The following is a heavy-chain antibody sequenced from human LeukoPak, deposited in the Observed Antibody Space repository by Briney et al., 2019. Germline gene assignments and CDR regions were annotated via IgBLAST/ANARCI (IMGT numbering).Heavy chain of an antibody. J-gene: IGHJ4*02. CDR2: IYTSGST. D-gene: IGHD2-2*01. V-gene: IGHV4-59*10. CDR3: ARVRDCSSTSCYSYYFDY. Sequence: SETLSLTCAVYGGSFSSYYWSWIRQPAGKGLEWIGRIYTSGSTNYNPSLKSRVTMSVDTSKNQFSLKLSSVTAADTAVYYCARVRDCSSTSCYSYYFDYWGQGTLVTVSS. CDR1: GGSFSSYY.